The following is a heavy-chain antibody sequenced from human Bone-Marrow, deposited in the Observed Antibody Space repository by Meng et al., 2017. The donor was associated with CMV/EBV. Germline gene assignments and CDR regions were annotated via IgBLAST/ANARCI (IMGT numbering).Heavy chain of an antibody. Sequence: GESLKISCAASGFTFRSYAMSWVRQAPGKGLEWVSVIYSGGSSTYYADSVKGRFTISRDNSKNTLYLQMNSLRAEDTAVYYCAKDFPMPSYWGQGTLVTVSS. J-gene: IGHJ4*02. CDR3: AKDFPMPSY. V-gene: IGHV3-23*03. D-gene: IGHD2-2*01. CDR2: IYSGGSST. CDR1: GFTFRSYA.